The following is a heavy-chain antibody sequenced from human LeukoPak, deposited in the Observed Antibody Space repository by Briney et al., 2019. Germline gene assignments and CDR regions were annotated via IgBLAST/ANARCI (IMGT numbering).Heavy chain of an antibody. CDR1: GGSISSGGYY. CDR2: IYYSGST. J-gene: IGHJ4*02. CDR3: ARDYGSGSHYDY. Sequence: SRTLSLTCTVSGGSISSGGYYWSWIRQHPGKGLEWIGYIYYSGSTYYNPSLKSRVTISVDTSKNQFSLKLSSVTAADTAVYYCARDYGSGSHYDYWGQGTLVTVSS. V-gene: IGHV4-31*03. D-gene: IGHD3-10*01.